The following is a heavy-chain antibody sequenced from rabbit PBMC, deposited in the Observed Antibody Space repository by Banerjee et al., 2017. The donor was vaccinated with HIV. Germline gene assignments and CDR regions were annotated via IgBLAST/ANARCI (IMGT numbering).Heavy chain of an antibody. Sequence: QEQLEESGGDLVKPEGSLTLTCTASAFSFSNKYVMCWVRQAPGKGLEWIACIGTDSSESTDYASWAKGRFTISKTSSTTVTLQMTSLTAADTATYFCARDLAGVIGWNFNLWGPGTLVTVS. D-gene: IGHD4-1*01. CDR2: IGTDSSEST. J-gene: IGHJ4*01. CDR3: ARDLAGVIGWNFNL. V-gene: IGHV1S45*01. CDR1: AFSFSNKYV.